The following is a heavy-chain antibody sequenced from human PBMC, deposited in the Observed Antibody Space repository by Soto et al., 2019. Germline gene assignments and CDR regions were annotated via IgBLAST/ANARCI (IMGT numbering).Heavy chain of an antibody. D-gene: IGHD6-6*01. Sequence: SETLSLTCTVSGGSISSRNWWSCLRQSPTKGPECIGEICESGSTNYNACVEGRVTISVDKSKKQFSLELTSLTAADRAVYYCAKDRLWRSSFRGAPDDLEVWGQGTMVTVSS. CDR3: AKDRLWRSSFRGAPDDLEV. CDR1: GGSISSRNW. J-gene: IGHJ3*01. CDR2: ICESGST. V-gene: IGHV4-4*02.